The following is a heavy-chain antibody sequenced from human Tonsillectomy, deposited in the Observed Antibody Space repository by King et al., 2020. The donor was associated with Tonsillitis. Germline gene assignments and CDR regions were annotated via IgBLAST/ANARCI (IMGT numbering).Heavy chain of an antibody. CDR1: GGSISSGGYY. Sequence: QLQESGPGLVKPSQTLSLTCTVSGGSISSGGYYWSWSRHHPGKGREGVGYIYYSGSTYSNPSLKSRVTISVDTAKNQFSLKLSSVTAADTAVYYCARATYYYDSSGYFDYWGQGTLVTVSS. D-gene: IGHD3-22*01. CDR3: ARATYYYDSSGYFDY. J-gene: IGHJ4*02. CDR2: IYYSGST. V-gene: IGHV4-31*03.